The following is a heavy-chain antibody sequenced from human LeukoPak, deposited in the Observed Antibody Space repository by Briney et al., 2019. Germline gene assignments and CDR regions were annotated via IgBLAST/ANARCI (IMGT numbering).Heavy chain of an antibody. D-gene: IGHD6-19*01. J-gene: IGHJ4*02. CDR3: YSSGWTDLFDY. CDR2: IYHSGST. CDR1: GGSISSGGYY. V-gene: IGHV4-39*03. Sequence: SETLSLTCTVSGGSISSGGYYWSWIRQPPGKGLEWIGSIYHSGSTYYNPSLKSRVTISVDTSKNQFSLKLSSVTAADTAVYYGYSSGWTDLFDYWGQGTLVTVSS.